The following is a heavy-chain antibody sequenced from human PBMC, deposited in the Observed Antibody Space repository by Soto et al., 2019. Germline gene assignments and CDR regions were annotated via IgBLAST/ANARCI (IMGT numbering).Heavy chain of an antibody. CDR1: GGTFSSYA. J-gene: IGHJ3*02. CDR3: ARVRAGPITMVRGVTVRAFDI. Sequence: SVKVSCKASGGTFSSYAISWVRQAPGQGLEWMGGIIPIFGTANYAQKFQGRVTITADESTSTAYMELSSLRSEDTAVYYCARVRAGPITMVRGVTVRAFDIWGQGTMVTV. CDR2: IIPIFGTA. D-gene: IGHD3-10*01. V-gene: IGHV1-69*13.